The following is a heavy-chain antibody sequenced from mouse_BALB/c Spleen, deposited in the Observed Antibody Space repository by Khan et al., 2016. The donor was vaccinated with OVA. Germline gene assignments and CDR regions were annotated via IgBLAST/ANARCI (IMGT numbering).Heavy chain of an antibody. V-gene: IGHV1-26*01. CDR1: GYSFTLYY. Sequence: VQLQQSGPDLVKPGASVKISCKASGYSFTLYYMTWVKQSPGKSLEWIGRVNPNTGGSDYNQEFKGKAILTVDNSSNTAYMELHSLTSEDSAVYYCARGYDFFAYWGQGTLVTVSA. CDR3: ARGYDFFAY. CDR2: VNPNTGGS. J-gene: IGHJ3*01. D-gene: IGHD2-14*01.